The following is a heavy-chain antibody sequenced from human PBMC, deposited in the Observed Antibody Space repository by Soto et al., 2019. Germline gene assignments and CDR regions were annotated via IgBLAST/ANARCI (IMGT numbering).Heavy chain of an antibody. Sequence: QVQLVESGGGVVQSGGYLKLSCAASGFAFDAYNIHWVRQAPGKGLEWVAFVWYDGSNEYYSDAVKGRFTVSRDNSKNSLYLELNSLRAEYTAVYYCARDLYKSGWTGTFEIWGQGTRVTVSS. CDR1: GFAFDAYN. D-gene: IGHD6-19*01. V-gene: IGHV3-33*01. CDR3: ARDLYKSGWTGTFEI. CDR2: VWYDGSNE. J-gene: IGHJ3*02.